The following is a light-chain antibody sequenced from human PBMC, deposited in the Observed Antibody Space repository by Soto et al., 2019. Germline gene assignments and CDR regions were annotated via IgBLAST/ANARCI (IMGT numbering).Light chain of an antibody. CDR1: QHVDRY. CDR3: QQSSNIPWT. V-gene: IGKV1-39*01. Sequence: DIQMTQSPSSLSASVGDSVTITCRTSQHVDRYLSWYQQIPGRAPKLLIYSASSLVSGVPPRFRGSASGTEFTLSISSLQPEDFETYFCQQSSNIPWTLGQGTTVDIK. CDR2: SAS. J-gene: IGKJ1*01.